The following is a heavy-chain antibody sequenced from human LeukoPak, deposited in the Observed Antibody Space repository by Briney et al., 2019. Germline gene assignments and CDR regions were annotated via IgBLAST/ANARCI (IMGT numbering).Heavy chain of an antibody. Sequence: GGSLRLSCAASGFTFSSYGTHWVRQAPGKGLEWVAVISYDGSNKYYADSVKGRFTISRDNSKNTLYLQMNSLRAEDTAVYYCAKDRDSSSWTPAGFDPWGRGTLVTVSS. V-gene: IGHV3-30*18. CDR2: ISYDGSNK. CDR3: AKDRDSSSWTPAGFDP. CDR1: GFTFSSYG. D-gene: IGHD6-13*01. J-gene: IGHJ5*02.